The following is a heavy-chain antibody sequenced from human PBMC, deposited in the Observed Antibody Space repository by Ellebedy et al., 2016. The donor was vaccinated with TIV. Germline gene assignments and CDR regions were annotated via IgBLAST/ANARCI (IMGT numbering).Heavy chain of an antibody. J-gene: IGHJ6*02. Sequence: HTGGSLRLSCAASGFTFSTYWMHWVRQAPGKGLVWVSRINTDGSTTSYPDSVEGRFSISRDDSKNTLYLQMNSLRPEDTAVYYCSREGLEAGMDLWGQGTTVIVSS. CDR1: GFTFSTYW. CDR2: INTDGSTT. CDR3: SREGLEAGMDL. V-gene: IGHV3-74*01.